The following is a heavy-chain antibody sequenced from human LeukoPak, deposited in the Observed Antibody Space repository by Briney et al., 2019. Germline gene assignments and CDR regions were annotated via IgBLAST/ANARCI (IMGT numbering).Heavy chain of an antibody. Sequence: NPSETLSLTCTVSGGSISSSSYYWGWIRQPPGKGLEWIGSIYYSGSTYYNPSLKSRVTISVDTSKNQFSLKLSSVTAADTAVYYCAREWAAYYYDSSGYYFDYWGQGTLVTVSS. J-gene: IGHJ4*02. CDR3: AREWAAYYYDSSGYYFDY. CDR2: IYYSGST. D-gene: IGHD3-22*01. CDR1: GGSISSSSYY. V-gene: IGHV4-39*07.